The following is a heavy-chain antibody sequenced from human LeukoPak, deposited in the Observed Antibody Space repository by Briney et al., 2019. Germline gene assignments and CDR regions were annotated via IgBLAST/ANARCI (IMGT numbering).Heavy chain of an antibody. CDR1: GYTFTGYY. D-gene: IGHD6-6*01. CDR3: ARMPLSSIATRGFDY. CDR2: INPNGGST. J-gene: IGHJ4*02. Sequence: GASVKVSCKASGYTFTGYYMHWVRQAPGQGLEWMGIINPNGGSTSYAQKFQGRVTMTRDKSTTTVYMELSSLTSEDTAVYYCARMPLSSIATRGFDYWGQGTLVTVSS. V-gene: IGHV1-46*01.